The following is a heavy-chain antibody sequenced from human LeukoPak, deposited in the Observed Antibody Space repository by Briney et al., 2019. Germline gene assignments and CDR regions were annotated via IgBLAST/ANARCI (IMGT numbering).Heavy chain of an antibody. V-gene: IGHV3-23*01. CDR1: GFTFSSNA. J-gene: IGHJ4*02. CDR3: AKDVYDSSGYPFDY. CDR2: ISGRGGST. D-gene: IGHD3-22*01. Sequence: GGSLRLSCAASGFTFSSNAMSWVRQAPGRGLEWVSAISGRGGSTYYADSVKGRFTISRDNSRNTLYLQMNSLRAEDTAVYYCAKDVYDSSGYPFDYWGQGTLVTVSS.